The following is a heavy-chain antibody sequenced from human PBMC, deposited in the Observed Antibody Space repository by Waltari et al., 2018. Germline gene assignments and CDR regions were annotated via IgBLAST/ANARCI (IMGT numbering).Heavy chain of an antibody. J-gene: IGHJ4*02. CDR2: INHSGST. D-gene: IGHD1-26*01. CDR1: GGSFSGYY. CDR3: ARAYSGSYYLLDY. Sequence: QVQLQQWGAGLLKPSETLSLTCAVYGGSFSGYYWSWIRQPPGKGLEWIGEINHSGSTNYNPSLKSRVTISVDTSKNQFSLKLSSVTAADTAVYYCARAYSGSYYLLDYWGQGTLVTVSS. V-gene: IGHV4-34*01.